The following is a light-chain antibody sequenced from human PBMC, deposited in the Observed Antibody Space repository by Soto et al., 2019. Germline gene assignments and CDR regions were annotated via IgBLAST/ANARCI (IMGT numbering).Light chain of an antibody. J-gene: IGLJ1*01. CDR2: EVS. V-gene: IGLV2-14*01. CDR3: GSYTSTTALDV. Sequence: QYALTQPASVSGSPGQSITISCTGTTSDVGGYNRVSWYQHHPGKAPKLMLYEVSNRPSGVANRFSGSKSGNTASLTISGIQAEAEADYDCGSYTSTTALDVFGSGTKLTVL. CDR1: TSDVGGYNR.